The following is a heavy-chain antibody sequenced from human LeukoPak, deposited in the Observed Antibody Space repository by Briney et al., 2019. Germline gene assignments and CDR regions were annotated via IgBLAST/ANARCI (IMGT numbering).Heavy chain of an antibody. V-gene: IGHV4-4*07. CDR1: GGSISSDY. D-gene: IGHD3-10*01. CDR2: IYTSGST. Sequence: SETLSLTCTVSGGSISSDYWSWIRQPAGKGLEWIGRIYTSGSTNYNPSLKSRVTMSVDTSKNQFSLKLSSVTAADTAVYYCATGTTLWFGEGYYYYYGMDVWGQGTTVTVSS. J-gene: IGHJ6*02. CDR3: ATGTTLWFGEGYYYYYGMDV.